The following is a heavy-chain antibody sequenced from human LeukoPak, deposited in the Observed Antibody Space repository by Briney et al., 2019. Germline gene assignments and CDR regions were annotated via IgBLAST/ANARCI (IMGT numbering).Heavy chain of an antibody. D-gene: IGHD1-14*01. CDR3: VKDNPLDY. CDR1: GFTFYNFA. V-gene: IGHV3-23*01. J-gene: IGHJ4*02. CDR2: ISGTGAST. Sequence: GVSLRLSCAASGFTFYNFALSWVRQAPGKGLEWVSTISGTGASTFYADSMKGRFTISRDNSKNTLYLHINSLRAEDTAVYYCVKDNPLDYWGQGTLVIVSS.